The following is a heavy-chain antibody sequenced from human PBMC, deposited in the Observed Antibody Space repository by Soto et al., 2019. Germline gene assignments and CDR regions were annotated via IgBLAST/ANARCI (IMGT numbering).Heavy chain of an antibody. Sequence: GGSLRLSCAASGFTFGDYWMHWVRQAPGKGLEWVSRMTSDGSTTDYADSVKGRFTVSRDNAKNTLYLQMNSLRAEDTAVYFCATAEVDYWGPGTLVTVSS. J-gene: IGHJ4*02. V-gene: IGHV3-74*01. CDR3: ATAEVDY. CDR2: MTSDGSTT. CDR1: GFTFGDYW.